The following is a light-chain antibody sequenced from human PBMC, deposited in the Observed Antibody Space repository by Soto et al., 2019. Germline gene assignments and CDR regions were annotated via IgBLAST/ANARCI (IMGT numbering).Light chain of an antibody. V-gene: IGLV1-51*02. Sequence: QSVLTQPRSVSAAPGQKVTISCSGSSSNIGNNYVSWYQQLPGTAPNLLIYENNKRPSGIPDRFSGSKSGTSATLGISGLQTGDEATYYCGTWDYSLSAVVFGGGTKVTVL. CDR2: ENN. CDR1: SSNIGNNY. J-gene: IGLJ2*01. CDR3: GTWDYSLSAVV.